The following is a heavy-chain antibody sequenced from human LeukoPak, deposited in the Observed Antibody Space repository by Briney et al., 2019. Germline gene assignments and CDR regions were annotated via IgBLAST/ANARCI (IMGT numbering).Heavy chain of an antibody. J-gene: IGHJ1*01. CDR1: GFTFSSYT. CDR3: ARXXGGYPNXXXF. Sequence: GGSLRLSCAASGFTFSSYTMNWVRQAPGKGLEWVSSISSSSSYIYYADSVKGRFTISRDNAKNSLYLQMNSLRAEDTAVYYCARXXGGYPNXXXFWGQGTXVTX. V-gene: IGHV3-21*01. CDR2: ISSSSSYI. D-gene: IGHD5-18*01.